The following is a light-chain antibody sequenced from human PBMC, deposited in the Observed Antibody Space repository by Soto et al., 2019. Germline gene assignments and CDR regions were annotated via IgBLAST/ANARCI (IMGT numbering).Light chain of an antibody. CDR1: QSVLYSSNNKNY. CDR3: QQYYITPQT. CDR2: WAS. V-gene: IGKV4-1*01. J-gene: IGKJ1*01. Sequence: DIVMTQSPDSLAVSLGERATINCKSSQSVLYSSNNKNYLAWYQQKPGQPPKLLIYWASTRESGVPDRFSGSGSGTDFTLTISSLQAEDVAVYYCQQYYITPQTLGQGTKLDIK.